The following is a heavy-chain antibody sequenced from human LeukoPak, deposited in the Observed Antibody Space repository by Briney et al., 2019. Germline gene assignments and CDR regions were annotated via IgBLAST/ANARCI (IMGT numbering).Heavy chain of an antibody. J-gene: IGHJ4*02. D-gene: IGHD1-26*01. CDR2: IYSGGNT. CDR1: GFTVSTTY. Sequence: PGGSLRLSCAASGFTVSTTYMNWVRQAPGKGLEWVSIIYSGGNTDYADSVKGRFTISRDNSKNTLYLQMNSLRVEDMAMYYCATYGGSYYLDYWGQGTLVTVSS. CDR3: ATYGGSYYLDY. V-gene: IGHV3-53*01.